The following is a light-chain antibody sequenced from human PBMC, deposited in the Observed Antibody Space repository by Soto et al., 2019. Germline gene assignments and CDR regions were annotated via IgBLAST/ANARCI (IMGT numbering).Light chain of an antibody. J-gene: IGKJ1*01. V-gene: IGKV3-15*01. CDR2: GAS. CDR3: QQYNNWPPRKT. CDR1: QSVSSN. Sequence: EIVMKQSPATLSVSPGERATLSCRASQSVSSNLAWYQQKPGQAPRLLIYGASTRATGIPARFSGSGSGTEFTLTISSLQSENFAVYYCQQYNNWPPRKTFGQGTKVEIK.